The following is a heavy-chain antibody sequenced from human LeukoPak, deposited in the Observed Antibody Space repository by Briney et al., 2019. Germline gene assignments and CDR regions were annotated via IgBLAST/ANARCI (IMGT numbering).Heavy chain of an antibody. CDR1: GGTFSSYA. D-gene: IGHD6-6*01. V-gene: IGHV1-69*05. CDR2: IIPIFGTA. Sequence: PRASVKVSCKASGGTFSSYAISWVRQAPGQGLEWMGRIIPIFGTANCAQKFQGRVTITTDESTSTAYMELSSLRSEDTAVYYCASEDVEYSSSSYFDYWGQGTLVTVSS. J-gene: IGHJ4*02. CDR3: ASEDVEYSSSSYFDY.